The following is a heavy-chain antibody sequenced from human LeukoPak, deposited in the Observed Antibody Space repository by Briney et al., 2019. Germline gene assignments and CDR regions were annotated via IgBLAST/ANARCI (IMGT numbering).Heavy chain of an antibody. Sequence: SETLSLTCTVSGGSISSYYWSWIRQPPGKGLEWIGYIYYSGSTNYNPSLKSRVTISVDTSKNQFSLKLSSVTAADTAVYYCARSSGSYYAHYFDYWGQGTLVTVSS. CDR3: ARSSGSYYAHYFDY. D-gene: IGHD1-26*01. V-gene: IGHV4-59*01. J-gene: IGHJ4*02. CDR1: GGSISSYY. CDR2: IYYSGST.